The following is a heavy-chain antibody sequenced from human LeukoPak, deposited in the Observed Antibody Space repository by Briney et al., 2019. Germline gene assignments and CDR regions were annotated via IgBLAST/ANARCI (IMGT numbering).Heavy chain of an antibody. CDR1: GFTFRNYG. CDR2: INPTNEKT. D-gene: IGHD2-2*02. J-gene: IGHJ3*02. V-gene: IGHV1-3*01. CDR3: ASNRRIVPAAINAFDI. Sequence: ASVKVSCKASGFTFRNYGMHWVRQAPGQRLEWMGWINPTNEKTKYSEKFQGRVTISRDTGASTVYMELSRLRSDDTAVYYCASNRRIVPAAINAFDIWGQGTMVTVSS.